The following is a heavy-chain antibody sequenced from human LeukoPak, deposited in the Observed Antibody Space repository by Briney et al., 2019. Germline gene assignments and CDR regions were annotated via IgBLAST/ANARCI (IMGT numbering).Heavy chain of an antibody. D-gene: IGHD4-23*01. J-gene: IGHJ4*02. V-gene: IGHV3-48*03. Sequence: GGSLRLSCAASGFTFSSYEMNWVRQAPGKGLEWVSYISSSGSTIYYADSVKGRFTISRDNAKNSLYLQMNSLRAEDTAVYYCARGPYGGNPYFDYWGQGTLVPVSS. CDR1: GFTFSSYE. CDR3: ARGPYGGNPYFDY. CDR2: ISSSGSTI.